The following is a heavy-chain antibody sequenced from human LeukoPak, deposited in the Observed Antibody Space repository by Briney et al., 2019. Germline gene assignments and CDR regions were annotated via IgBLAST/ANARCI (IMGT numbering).Heavy chain of an antibody. CDR1: GYTFTSYD. V-gene: IGHV1-8*01. Sequence: ASVKVSCKASGYTFTSYDINWVRQANGQGLEWMGWMNPNSGNTGYAQKFQGRVTMTRNTSISTAYMELSSLRSEDTAVYYCAVSPSVAGPLYYYYNGMDVWGQGTTVTVSS. CDR3: AVSPSVAGPLYYYYNGMDV. J-gene: IGHJ6*02. CDR2: MNPNSGNT. D-gene: IGHD6-19*01.